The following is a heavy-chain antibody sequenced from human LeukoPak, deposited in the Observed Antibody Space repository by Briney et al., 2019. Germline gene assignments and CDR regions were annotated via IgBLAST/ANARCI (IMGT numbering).Heavy chain of an antibody. CDR3: ARVSPGQWLYAFDI. Sequence: ASVNVSCKASGYTFTSHGINWVRQAPGQGLEWMGWISAYNGNTNYAQKVQGRVTMTADTSTNTAYMELRSLRSDDTAVYYCARVSPGQWLYAFDIWGQGTMVTVSS. V-gene: IGHV1-18*01. J-gene: IGHJ3*02. CDR1: GYTFTSHG. D-gene: IGHD6-19*01. CDR2: ISAYNGNT.